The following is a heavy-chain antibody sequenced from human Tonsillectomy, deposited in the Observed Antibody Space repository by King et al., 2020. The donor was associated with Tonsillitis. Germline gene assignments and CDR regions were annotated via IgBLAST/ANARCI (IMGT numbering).Heavy chain of an antibody. CDR3: AWDTGAIDY. D-gene: IGHD4/OR15-4a*01. J-gene: IGHJ4*02. V-gene: IGHV3-33*01. CDR1: GFTFSSYG. Sequence: VQLVESGGGVVQPGRSLRLSCAASGFTFSSYGMHWVRQAPGKGLEWVAVIWYDGSNKYYADSVKGRFTISRDNSKNTRYLKMNSLRAEDTAVYYCAWDTGAIDYWGQGTLVTVSS. CDR2: IWYDGSNK.